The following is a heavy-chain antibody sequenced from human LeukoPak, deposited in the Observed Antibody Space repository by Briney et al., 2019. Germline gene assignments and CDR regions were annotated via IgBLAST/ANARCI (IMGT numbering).Heavy chain of an antibody. CDR3: ARSVRYYDFWSGYFNWFDP. Sequence: SETLSLTCAVYGGSFSGYYWSWIRQPPGKGLEWIGEINHSGGTNYNPSLKSRVTISVDTSKNQFSLKLSSVTAADTAVYYCARSVRYYDFWSGYFNWFDPWGQGTLVTVSS. CDR1: GGSFSGYY. CDR2: INHSGGT. J-gene: IGHJ5*02. V-gene: IGHV4-34*01. D-gene: IGHD3-3*01.